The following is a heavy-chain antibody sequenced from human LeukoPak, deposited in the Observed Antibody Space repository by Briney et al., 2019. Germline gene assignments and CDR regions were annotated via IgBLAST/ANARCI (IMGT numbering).Heavy chain of an antibody. CDR3: ARHRPNTYYYDSPLGAFDI. J-gene: IGHJ3*02. CDR1: GGSIGRSSFY. CDR2: IHYNEIT. V-gene: IGHV4-39*07. D-gene: IGHD3-22*01. Sequence: SETLSLACTVSGGSIGRSSFYWGWIRQAPGKGLEWIGSIHYNEITYYNPSLKSRVTISIDTSKNEFSLKLTSVTAADTAVYYCARHRPNTYYYDSPLGAFDIWGQGTMVTVSS.